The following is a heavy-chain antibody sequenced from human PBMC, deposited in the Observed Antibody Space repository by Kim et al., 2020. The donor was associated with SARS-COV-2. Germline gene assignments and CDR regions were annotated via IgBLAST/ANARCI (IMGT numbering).Heavy chain of an antibody. Sequence: YYNPSLKSRVTLSVDTSKNQFSLKLSSVTAADTAVYYCARQVVMKWFDPWGQGTLVTVSS. D-gene: IGHD3-22*01. CDR3: ARQVVMKWFDP. J-gene: IGHJ5*02. V-gene: IGHV4-39*01.